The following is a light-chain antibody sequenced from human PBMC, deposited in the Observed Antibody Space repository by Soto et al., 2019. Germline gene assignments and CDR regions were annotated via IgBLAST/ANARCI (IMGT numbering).Light chain of an antibody. CDR1: QVVGND. J-gene: IGKJ1*01. CDR3: LQFYNFSWT. V-gene: IGKV1-6*01. CDR2: AAS. Sequence: IQMTQSPSTLSASVGDRVTISCRASQVVGNDLAWYQQKPGKAPRLLIFAASNLQSGVPSRFSGSGSGTDFTLTISRLQPEDFATYYCLQFYNFSWTFGQGTK.